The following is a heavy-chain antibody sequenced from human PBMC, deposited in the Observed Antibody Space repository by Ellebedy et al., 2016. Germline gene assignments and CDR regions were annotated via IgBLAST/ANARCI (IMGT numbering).Heavy chain of an antibody. CDR3: ARDSSGSLDY. Sequence: SETLSLXXAVYGGSFSGYYWSWVRQAPGKGLEWIGRIYTSGSTNCNPSLQSRLTMSVDTSKNQFSLKLSSVTAADTAVYYCARDSSGSLDYWGQGTLVTVSS. J-gene: IGHJ4*02. CDR1: GGSFSGYY. V-gene: IGHV4-59*10. CDR2: IYTSGST. D-gene: IGHD3-22*01.